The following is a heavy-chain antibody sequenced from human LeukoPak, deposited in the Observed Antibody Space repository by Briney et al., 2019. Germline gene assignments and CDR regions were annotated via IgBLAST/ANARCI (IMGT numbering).Heavy chain of an antibody. CDR1: GGSFGGYY. CDR2: INHSGST. V-gene: IGHV4-34*01. CDR3: ARGDDTAMVSYAFDI. J-gene: IGHJ3*02. D-gene: IGHD5-18*01. Sequence: SETLSLTCAVYGGSFGGYYWSWIRQPPGKGLEWIGEINHSGSTNYNPSLKSRVTISVDTSKNQFSLKLSSVTAADTAVYYCARGDDTAMVSYAFDIWGQGTMVTVSS.